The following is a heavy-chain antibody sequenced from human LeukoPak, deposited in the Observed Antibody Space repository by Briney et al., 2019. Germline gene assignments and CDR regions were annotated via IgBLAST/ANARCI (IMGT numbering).Heavy chain of an antibody. D-gene: IGHD2-15*01. CDR3: ARADIVVVVAAKSSYYYYGMDV. Sequence: SVKVSCKASGGTFSSYAISWVRQAPGQGLEWMGGIIPILGIANYAQKFQGRVTITADKSTSTAYMELSSLRSEDTAVYYCARADIVVVVAAKSSYYYYGMDVWGQGTTVTVSS. V-gene: IGHV1-69*10. CDR2: IIPILGIA. J-gene: IGHJ6*02. CDR1: GGTFSSYA.